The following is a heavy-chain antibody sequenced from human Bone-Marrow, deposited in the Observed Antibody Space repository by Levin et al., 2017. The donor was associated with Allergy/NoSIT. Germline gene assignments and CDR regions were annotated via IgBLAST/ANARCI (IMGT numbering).Heavy chain of an antibody. CDR3: ATYDCSSVGCYENWFDS. CDR2: ISYEGSTR. V-gene: IGHV3-30*04. Sequence: GGSLRLSCEASGFTFETSALHWVRQVPGKGLEWVAVISYEGSTRYSADSVKGRFTISRDNSKNTLYLQMNSLRVDDTAVYYCATYDCSSVGCYENWFDSWGQGTLVTVSS. D-gene: IGHD3-22*01. J-gene: IGHJ5*01. CDR1: GFTFETSA.